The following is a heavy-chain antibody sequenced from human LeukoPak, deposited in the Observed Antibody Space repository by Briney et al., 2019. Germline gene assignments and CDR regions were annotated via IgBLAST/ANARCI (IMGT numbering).Heavy chain of an antibody. CDR1: GYTFTTHG. V-gene: IGHV1-18*01. CDR2: ISTYNSDT. J-gene: IGHJ4*02. CDR3: ARGGGYDFWSGDNYFDQ. D-gene: IGHD3-3*01. Sequence: ASVTVSCKASGYTFTTHGISWVRQAPGQGLEWMGWISTYNSDTDYAQKFQGRVTMTTHTSTRTAYMELRSLRSDDTAVYYCARGGGYDFWSGDNYFDQWGQATLLTVSS.